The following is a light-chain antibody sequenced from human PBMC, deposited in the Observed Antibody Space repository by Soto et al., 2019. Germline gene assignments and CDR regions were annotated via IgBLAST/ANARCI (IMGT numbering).Light chain of an antibody. CDR1: QSVSSN. V-gene: IGKV3-15*01. J-gene: IGKJ1*01. CDR2: GAS. Sequence: EIVLTQSPGTLSLSPGERATLSCRAIQSVSSNYLAWYQQKPGQSPRLLISGASTRAADFPARFSGSGSGTEFILTISSLQSEDFAVYFCQQYNNWPRWAFGQGTKVDIK. CDR3: QQYNNWPRWA.